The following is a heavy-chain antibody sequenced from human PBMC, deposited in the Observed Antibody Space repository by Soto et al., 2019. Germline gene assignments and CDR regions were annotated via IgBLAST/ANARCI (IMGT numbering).Heavy chain of an antibody. CDR1: GFIFSSYS. J-gene: IGHJ5*02. D-gene: IGHD2-21*01. CDR3: ARDLYCGGERYQKWFDP. V-gene: IGHV3-21*01. CDR2: ISSTSTYI. Sequence: PGGSLRLSCAASGFIFSSYSINWVRQAPWKGLEWVSSISSTSTYIYYADSVKGRFTISRDNAKNSLYLQMNSLRAEDTAIYYCARDLYCGGERYQKWFDPWGQGTLVTVSP.